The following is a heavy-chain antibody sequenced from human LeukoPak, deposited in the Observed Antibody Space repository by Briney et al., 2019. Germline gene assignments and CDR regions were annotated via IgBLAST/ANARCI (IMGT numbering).Heavy chain of an antibody. CDR2: INHNGSTK. D-gene: IGHD4-17*01. CDR1: GFTFSNYY. CDR3: ARAVYYGDYGYGDY. Sequence: GGSLRLSCAAAGFTFSNYYMSWIRQAPGKGLEWVSYINHNGSTKYYADSVKGRFTISRDNAKNSLYLQMNSLGAEDTAVYYCARAVYYGDYGYGDYWGRGPLVTVSS. V-gene: IGHV3-11*01. J-gene: IGHJ4*02.